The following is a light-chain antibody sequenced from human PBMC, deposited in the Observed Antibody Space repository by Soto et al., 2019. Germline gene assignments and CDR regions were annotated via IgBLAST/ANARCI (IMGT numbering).Light chain of an antibody. CDR1: QSVSSSH. CDR2: AAS. CDR3: QQYDNWPPIT. V-gene: IGKV3-20*01. Sequence: EIVLMQSPGTLSLSPGERATLSCRAGQSVSSSHLAWYQHKPGQAPRLLIYAASSRATGSPDRFSGGGSGTDFTLTVSSLQSEDFAVYYCQQYDNWPPITFGQGTRLENK. J-gene: IGKJ5*01.